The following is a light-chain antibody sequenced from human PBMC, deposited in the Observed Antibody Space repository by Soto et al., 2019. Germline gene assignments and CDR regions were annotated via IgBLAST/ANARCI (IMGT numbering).Light chain of an antibody. J-gene: IGKJ4*01. CDR2: GAS. Sequence: EIVLTQSPGTLSLSPGERATLSCRASQSVSSSYLAWYQQKPGQAPRLLIYGASSRDTGIPDRFSGSGSGTDFTLTISRLEPEDFAVYYCQQYGSAPLTFGGATKVEIK. CDR1: QSVSSSY. V-gene: IGKV3-20*01. CDR3: QQYGSAPLT.